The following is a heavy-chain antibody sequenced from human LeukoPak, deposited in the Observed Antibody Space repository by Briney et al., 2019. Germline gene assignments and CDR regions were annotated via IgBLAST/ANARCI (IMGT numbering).Heavy chain of an antibody. Sequence: GASVKVSCTASGYTFTSYGISWVRQAPGQGLEWMGWISAYNGNTNYAQKLQGRVTMTTDTSTSTAYMELRSLRSDDTAVYYCARVDDSSGYYYGMDVWGQGTTVTVSS. D-gene: IGHD3-22*01. CDR1: GYTFTSYG. V-gene: IGHV1-18*01. J-gene: IGHJ6*02. CDR2: ISAYNGNT. CDR3: ARVDDSSGYYYGMDV.